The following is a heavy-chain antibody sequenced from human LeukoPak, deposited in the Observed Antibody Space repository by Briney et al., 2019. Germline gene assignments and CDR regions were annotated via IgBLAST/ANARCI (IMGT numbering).Heavy chain of an antibody. D-gene: IGHD2-21*01. J-gene: IGHJ4*02. V-gene: IGHV3-53*01. Sequence: EAGGSLRLSCAASGFTVTNAWMNWVRQAPGRGREWGSAISFSGKTYHADSVKGRFTISRDSSKNTLYLQMNRLKAEDEAVYYCAKAPVTTCSGAYCYPFDYWGQGPLVTVSS. CDR3: AKAPVTTCSGAYCYPFDY. CDR1: GFTVTNAW. CDR2: ISFSGKT.